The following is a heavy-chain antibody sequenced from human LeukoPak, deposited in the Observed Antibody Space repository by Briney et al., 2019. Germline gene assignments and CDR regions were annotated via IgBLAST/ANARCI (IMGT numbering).Heavy chain of an antibody. Sequence: PGGPLRLSCAASGPTYSSYAMSWVRQAPGQGLEWVSGIRGSGDTTSYADSEKGRFTISRDNSKNTLYRQMNRLRAEDTAVYYCAKGRQARWLHSLFDDWGQGTLVTVSS. CDR1: GPTYSSYA. CDR2: IRGSGDTT. CDR3: AKGRQARWLHSLFDD. J-gene: IGHJ4*02. D-gene: IGHD5-24*01. V-gene: IGHV3-23*01.